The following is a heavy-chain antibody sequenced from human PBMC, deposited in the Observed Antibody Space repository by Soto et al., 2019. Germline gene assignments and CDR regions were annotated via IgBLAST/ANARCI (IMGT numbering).Heavy chain of an antibody. J-gene: IGHJ4*02. CDR2: ISAHNGNT. CDR3: ARGRYGDY. CDR1: GYAFTTYG. D-gene: IGHD1-1*01. Sequence: QVHLVQSGAEVKKPGASVKVSCKGSGYAFTTYGITWVRQAPGQGLAWMGWISAHNGNTNYAQKLQGRDTVTRDTSTSTAYMELRSLRSDDTAVYYCARGRYGDYWGQGALVTVSS. V-gene: IGHV1-18*01.